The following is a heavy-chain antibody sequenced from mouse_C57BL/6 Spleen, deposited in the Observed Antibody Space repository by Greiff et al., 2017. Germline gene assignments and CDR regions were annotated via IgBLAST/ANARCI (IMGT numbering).Heavy chain of an antibody. V-gene: IGHV6-6*01. CDR2: IRNKANNHAT. Sequence: EVKLMESGGGLVQPGGSMKLSCAASGFTFSDAWMDWVRQSPEKGLEWVAEIRNKANNHATYYAESVKGRFTISRDDSKSSVSLQMNSLRAEDTGIYYCTPNSSGTGDYYAMDYWGQGTSVTVPS. J-gene: IGHJ4*01. CDR1: GFTFSDAW. CDR3: TPNSSGTGDYYAMDY. D-gene: IGHD3-2*02.